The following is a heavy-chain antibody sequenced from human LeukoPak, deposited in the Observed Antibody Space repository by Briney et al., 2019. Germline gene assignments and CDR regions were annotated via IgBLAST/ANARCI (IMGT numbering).Heavy chain of an antibody. CDR3: ARHLRDGYNYYFDY. V-gene: IGHV4-59*08. Sequence: PSETLSLTCTVSGGSISSYYWSWIRQSPGKGLEWIGCIYYSGSTNYNPSLKSRVTISVDTSKNQFSLKLSSVTAADTAVYYCARHLRDGYNYYFDYWGQGTLVTVSS. J-gene: IGHJ4*02. CDR2: IYYSGST. D-gene: IGHD5-24*01. CDR1: GGSISSYY.